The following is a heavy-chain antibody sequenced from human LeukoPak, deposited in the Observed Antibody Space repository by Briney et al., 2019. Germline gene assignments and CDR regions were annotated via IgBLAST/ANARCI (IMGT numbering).Heavy chain of an antibody. CDR1: GFTFSSYA. Sequence: QPGGSLRLSCAASGFTFSSYAMSWVRQAPGKGLEWVSAVTASAGNTYYADSVKGRFTISRDNSKNTLYLQVNSLRAEDTAVYYCAKGNYYGSGSTFKNGMDVWGQGTTVTVS. CDR2: VTASAGNT. J-gene: IGHJ6*02. V-gene: IGHV3-23*01. CDR3: AKGNYYGSGSTFKNGMDV. D-gene: IGHD3-10*01.